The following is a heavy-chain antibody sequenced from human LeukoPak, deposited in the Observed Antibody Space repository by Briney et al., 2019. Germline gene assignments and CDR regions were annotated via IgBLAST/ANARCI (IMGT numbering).Heavy chain of an antibody. CDR3: AKVLRFLEWLPGDAFDI. V-gene: IGHV3-23*01. D-gene: IGHD3-3*01. CDR2: ISGSGGST. J-gene: IGHJ3*02. Sequence: PGGSLRLSCAASGFTFSSYAMSWVRQAPGKGLEWVSAISGSGGSTYYADSVKGRFTISRDNSKNTLYLQMNSLRAEDTAVYYCAKVLRFLEWLPGDAFDIWGQGTMVTVSS. CDR1: GFTFSSYA.